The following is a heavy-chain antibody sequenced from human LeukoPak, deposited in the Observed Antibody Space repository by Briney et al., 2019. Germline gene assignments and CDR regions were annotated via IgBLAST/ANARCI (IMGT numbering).Heavy chain of an antibody. J-gene: IGHJ4*02. CDR3: AKTGNPATGDY. V-gene: IGHV3-53*01. CDR2: IYSGGST. Sequence: GGSLRPSCAGPGFTVSSNYMSWVRQAPGKGLEWVSVIYSGGSTYYADSVKDRFTISRDNSKNTLYLQMNSLRVEDTAMYYCAKTGNPATGDYWGQGTLVTVSS. CDR1: GFTVSSNY. D-gene: IGHD1-1*01.